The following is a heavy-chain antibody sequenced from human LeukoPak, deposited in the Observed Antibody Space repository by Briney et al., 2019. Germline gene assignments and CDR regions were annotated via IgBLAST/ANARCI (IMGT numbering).Heavy chain of an antibody. CDR3: AKDYYDSSGYLDY. V-gene: IGHV3-30*04. Sequence: SGGSLRLSCAASAFTLGSYAMHWVRQAPGKGLEWVAVISYDGSNKYYADSVKGRFTISRDNSKNTLYLQMNSLRAEDTAVYYCAKDYYDSSGYLDYWGQGTLVTVSS. J-gene: IGHJ4*02. CDR2: ISYDGSNK. D-gene: IGHD3-22*01. CDR1: AFTLGSYA.